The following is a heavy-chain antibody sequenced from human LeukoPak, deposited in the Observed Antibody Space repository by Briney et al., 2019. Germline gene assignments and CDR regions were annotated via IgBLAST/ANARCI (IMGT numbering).Heavy chain of an antibody. CDR1: GFTFSSYG. V-gene: IGHV3-30*18. Sequence: GGSLRLSCAASGFTFSSYGMHWVRQAPGKGLDWVAVISNDGSKKYYADSVKGRFAISRDNSKNTLSLQVSSLRTEDTAVYYCAKDRYSYAFEYSDSWGQGTLVTVSS. CDR2: ISNDGSKK. J-gene: IGHJ4*02. D-gene: IGHD5-18*01. CDR3: AKDRYSYAFEYSDS.